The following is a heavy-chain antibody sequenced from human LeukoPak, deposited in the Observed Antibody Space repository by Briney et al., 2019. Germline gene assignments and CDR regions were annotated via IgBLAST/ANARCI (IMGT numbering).Heavy chain of an antibody. Sequence: ASVKVSCKASGYTFTSYYMHWVRQAPGQGLEWMGIINPSGGSTSYAQKFQGRVTMTRETSTSTVYMEMSSLRAEDTAVYYCARDPPTMVRGGFDYWGQGTLVTVSS. CDR2: INPSGGST. D-gene: IGHD3-10*01. V-gene: IGHV1-46*01. J-gene: IGHJ4*02. CDR3: ARDPPTMVRGGFDY. CDR1: GYTFTSYY.